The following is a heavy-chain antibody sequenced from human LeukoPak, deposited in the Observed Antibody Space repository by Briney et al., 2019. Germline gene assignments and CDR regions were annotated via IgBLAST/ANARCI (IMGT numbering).Heavy chain of an antibody. V-gene: IGHV1-18*01. J-gene: IGHJ3*02. CDR1: GYTFTSYG. CDR3: ARDWWGSSWYDAFDI. D-gene: IGHD6-13*01. CDR2: ISAYNGNT. Sequence: ASVTVSCKASGYTFTSYGISWVRQAPGQGLEWMRWISAYNGNTNYAQKLQGRVTMTTGTSTSTAYMELRSLRSDDTAVYYCARDWWGSSWYDAFDIWGQGTMVTVSS.